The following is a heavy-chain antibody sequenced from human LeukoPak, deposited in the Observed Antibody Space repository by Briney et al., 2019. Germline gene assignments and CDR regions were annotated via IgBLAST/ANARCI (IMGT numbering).Heavy chain of an antibody. J-gene: IGHJ3*02. CDR3: AKGAVPYAFDI. CDR2: ISGSGGST. CDR1: GFTFSSYN. Sequence: GGSLRLSCVASGFTFSSYNMNWVRQAPGKGLEWVSAISGSGGSTYYADSVKGRFTISRDNSKNTLYPQMNSLRAEDTAVYYCAKGAVPYAFDIWGQGTMVTVSS. V-gene: IGHV3-23*01. D-gene: IGHD2-2*01.